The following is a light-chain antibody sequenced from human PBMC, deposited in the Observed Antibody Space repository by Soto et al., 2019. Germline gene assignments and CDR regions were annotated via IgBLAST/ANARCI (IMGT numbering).Light chain of an antibody. Sequence: EIVLTQSPAALSLSPGERATLSCRASQSVSRYLAWYQQKPGQAPRLLIYDASNRATGIPARFSGSGSGTDFTLTISSLEPEDFSVYYCQRRSNWPRTFGEGTKVESK. CDR2: DAS. CDR1: QSVSRY. J-gene: IGKJ1*01. V-gene: IGKV3-11*01. CDR3: QRRSNWPRT.